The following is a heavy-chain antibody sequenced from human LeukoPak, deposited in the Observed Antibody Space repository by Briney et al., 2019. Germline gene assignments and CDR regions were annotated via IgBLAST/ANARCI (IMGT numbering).Heavy chain of an antibody. J-gene: IGHJ4*02. V-gene: IGHV3-30*02. CDR2: IRFDGSSH. Sequence: GGSLRLSCAASGFTFENFGMHWVRQIPGKGLEWVAFIRFDGSSHYYADSVKGRFTFSRDNSKSTLYVEMNSLRGEDTAVYYCAKGRDFYIDYWGQGALVTVSS. D-gene: IGHD2-21*02. CDR1: GFTFENFG. CDR3: AKGRDFYIDY.